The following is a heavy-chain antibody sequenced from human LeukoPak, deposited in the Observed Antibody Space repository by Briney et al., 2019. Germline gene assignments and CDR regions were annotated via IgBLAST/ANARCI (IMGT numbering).Heavy chain of an antibody. CDR3: ATQSLLAGVPYGYFQH. J-gene: IGHJ1*01. CDR1: GGTFSSYA. V-gene: IGHV1-69*04. D-gene: IGHD3-10*01. CDR2: IIPILGIA. Sequence: GASVKVSCKASGGTFSSYAISWVRQAPGQGLEWMGRIIPILGIASYAQKFQGRVAITADKSTSTAYMELSSLRSEDTAVYYCATQSLLAGVPYGYFQHWGPGTLVTVSS.